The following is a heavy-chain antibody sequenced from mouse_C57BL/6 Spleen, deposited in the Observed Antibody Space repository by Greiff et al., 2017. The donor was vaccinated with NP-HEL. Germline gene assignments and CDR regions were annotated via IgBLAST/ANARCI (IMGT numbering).Heavy chain of an antibody. Sequence: EVHLVESGGGLVQPGGSLSLSCAASGFTFPDYYMSWVRQPPGKALEWLGFIRNKANGYTTEYSASVKGRFTISRDNSQSILYLQMNALRAEDSATYYCARWGDSFDYWGQGTTLTVSS. J-gene: IGHJ2*01. CDR3: ARWGDSFDY. V-gene: IGHV7-3*01. CDR1: GFTFPDYY. CDR2: IRNKANGYTT.